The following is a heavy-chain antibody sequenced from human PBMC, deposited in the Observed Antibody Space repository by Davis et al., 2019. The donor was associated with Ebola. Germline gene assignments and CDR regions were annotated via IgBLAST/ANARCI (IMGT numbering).Heavy chain of an antibody. Sequence: PSETLSLTCTVSGGSISSSSYYWGWIRQPPGKGLEWIGGIYYSGSTYYNPSLKSRVTISVDTSKNQFSLKLSSVTAADTAVYYCARIGYSSSWYQIFDYWGQGTLVTVSS. CDR3: ARIGYSSSWYQIFDY. CDR1: GGSISSSSYY. CDR2: IYYSGST. J-gene: IGHJ4*02. D-gene: IGHD6-13*01. V-gene: IGHV4-39*01.